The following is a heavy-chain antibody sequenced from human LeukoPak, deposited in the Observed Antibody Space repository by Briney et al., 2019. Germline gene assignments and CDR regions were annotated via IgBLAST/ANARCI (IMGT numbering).Heavy chain of an antibody. CDR3: ATARGGY. Sequence: GGSLRLSCAASAFTFSSYAMSWVRQAPGKGLGWVSGTSTSGGSTYYADSVKGRFTISRDNSKNTLSLQMTSLRAEDTAVYYCATARGGYWGQGTLVTVSS. CDR1: AFTFSSYA. CDR2: TSTSGGST. D-gene: IGHD2-15*01. J-gene: IGHJ4*02. V-gene: IGHV3-23*01.